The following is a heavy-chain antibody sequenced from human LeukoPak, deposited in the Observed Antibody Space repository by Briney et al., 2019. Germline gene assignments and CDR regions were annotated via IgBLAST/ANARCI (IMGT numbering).Heavy chain of an antibody. J-gene: IGHJ4*02. D-gene: IGHD3-10*01. CDR2: IKQDGSEK. V-gene: IGHV3-7*01. Sequence: GGSLRLSCAASGFTFSSYWMSWVRQAPGKGLEWVANIKQDGSEKYYVDSVKGRFTISRDNAKNSLYLQMNSLRAEDTAVYYCATCALYYYGSGSYYMGYYFDYWGQGTLVTVSS. CDR1: GFTFSSYW. CDR3: ATCALYYYGSGSYYMGYYFDY.